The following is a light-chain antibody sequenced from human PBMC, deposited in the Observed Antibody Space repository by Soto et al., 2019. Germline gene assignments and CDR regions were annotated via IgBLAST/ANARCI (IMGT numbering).Light chain of an antibody. J-gene: IGKJ1*01. V-gene: IGKV3-15*01. CDR2: GAS. CDR1: QSIDSD. CDR3: QQYSLWRT. Sequence: EIMMTQSPANVSVFPGERATLSCRASQSIDSDLDWYQQKPGHVPRLLIFGASPRATGVQARFSGSGSGTEFTLTIISLQSDDFAVYYWQQYSLWRTFGPGTKVEIK.